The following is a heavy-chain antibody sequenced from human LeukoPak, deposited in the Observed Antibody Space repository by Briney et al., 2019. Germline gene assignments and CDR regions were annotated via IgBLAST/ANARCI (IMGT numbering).Heavy chain of an antibody. CDR1: GFTFSNAW. CDR2: IKSDIDGGTA. CDR3: AREGSYDSYFAL. J-gene: IGHJ2*01. Sequence: GGSLRLSCAASGFTFSNAWMSWVRQPPGKGLEWVGRIKSDIDGGTAHYAAPVKGKFTISRDDSQGMLYLQMNSLKTEDAAVYYCAREGSYDSYFALWGRGTLVTVSS. V-gene: IGHV3-15*01. D-gene: IGHD3-3*01.